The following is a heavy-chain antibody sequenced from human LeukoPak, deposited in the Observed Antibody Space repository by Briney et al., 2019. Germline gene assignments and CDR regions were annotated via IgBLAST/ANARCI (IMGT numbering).Heavy chain of an antibody. V-gene: IGHV4-59*08. CDR3: ARSHSRGFWYFDL. J-gene: IGHJ2*01. D-gene: IGHD3-22*01. Sequence: SETLSLTCTVSGGSISSYYWSWIRQPAGKGLEWIGYIYYSGSTNYNPSLESRVTISVDTSNNQFSLKLSSVTAADTAVYYCARSHSRGFWYFDLWGRGILVTVSS. CDR2: IYYSGST. CDR1: GGSISSYY.